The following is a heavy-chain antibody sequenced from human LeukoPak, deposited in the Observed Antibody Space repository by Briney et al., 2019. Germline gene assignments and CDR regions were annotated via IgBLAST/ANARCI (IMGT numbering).Heavy chain of an antibody. V-gene: IGHV1-18*04. J-gene: IGHJ4*02. D-gene: IGHD5-24*01. CDR3: ARGDHGLFDY. CDR1: GYTFTSYG. CDR2: ISAYNGNT. Sequence: ASVTVSCKASGYTFTSYGMSWVRQAPGEGMEGMGWISAYNGNTNYAQKLQGRVTMTTDTSTSTAYMELRSLRSDDTAVYYCARGDHGLFDYWGQGTLVTVSS.